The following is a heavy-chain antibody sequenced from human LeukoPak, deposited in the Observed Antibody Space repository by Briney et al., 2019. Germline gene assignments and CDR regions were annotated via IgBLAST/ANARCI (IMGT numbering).Heavy chain of an antibody. J-gene: IGHJ6*04. CDR3: ARDRASEYYYYYGMDV. CDR1: GFTFNSYW. V-gene: IGHV3-7*03. D-gene: IGHD3-10*01. CDR2: IKQDGSEK. Sequence: GGSLRLSCAASGFTFNSYWMSWVRQAPGKGLEWVANIKQDGSEKYYVDSVKGRFTISRDNAKNSLYLQMNSLRAEDTAVYYCARDRASEYYYYYGMDVWGKGTTVTVSS.